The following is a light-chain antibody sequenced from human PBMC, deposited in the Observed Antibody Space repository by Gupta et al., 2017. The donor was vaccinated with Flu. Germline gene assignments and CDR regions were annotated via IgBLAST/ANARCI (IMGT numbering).Light chain of an antibody. CDR1: SSDIGVYDY. CDR3: YSYTTSNTLL. J-gene: IGLJ2*01. Sequence: SINISCTGSSSDIGVYDYVSWYQQHPGKAPILLIFEVYNRPSGVSNRFSGSKSGNTASLTISGLQADDEAYYYCYSYTTSNTLLFGGGTTLTVL. CDR2: EVY. V-gene: IGLV2-14*01.